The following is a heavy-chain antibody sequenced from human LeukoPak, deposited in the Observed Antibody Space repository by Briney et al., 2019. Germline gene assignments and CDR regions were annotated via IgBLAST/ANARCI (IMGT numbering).Heavy chain of an antibody. CDR1: GYTFSGYY. V-gene: IGHV1-2*02. CDR3: ATMVRGVLPIDY. J-gene: IGHJ4*02. D-gene: IGHD3-10*01. Sequence: ASVKVSCKASGYTFSGYYMHWVRQAPGQGLEWMGWINPNSDGTKSAQKFQGRVTMTRDTSISTAYMELSRLRSDDTAVYYCATMVRGVLPIDYWGQGTLVTVSS. CDR2: INPNSDGT.